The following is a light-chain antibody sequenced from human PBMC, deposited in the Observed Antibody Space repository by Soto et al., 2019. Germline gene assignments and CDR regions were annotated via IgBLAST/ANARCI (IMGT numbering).Light chain of an antibody. V-gene: IGLV2-8*01. Sequence: QSALTQPPSASGSPGRSVTISCTGTSSDVGSYNYVSWYQQHPGKAPKLMIYEVTKRPSGVPDRFSGSKSGNTASLTVSGLQAEDEADYYCTSYAGSNNFGIFGTGTKVTVL. J-gene: IGLJ1*01. CDR2: EVT. CDR1: SSDVGSYNY. CDR3: TSYAGSNNFGI.